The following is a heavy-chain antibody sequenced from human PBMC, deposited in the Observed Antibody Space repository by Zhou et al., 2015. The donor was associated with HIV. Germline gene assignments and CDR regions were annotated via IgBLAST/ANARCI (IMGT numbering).Heavy chain of an antibody. J-gene: IGHJ5*02. CDR1: GGTFSSYA. Sequence: QVQLVQSGAEVKKPGSSVKVSCKASGGTFSSYAISWVRQAPGQGLEWMGGIIPIFGTANYAQKFQGRVTITADKSTSTAYMELSSLRSEDTAVYYCARGAPSTMIVVAGDWFDPWGQGTLVTVSS. CDR2: IIPIFGTA. V-gene: IGHV1-69*06. CDR3: ARGAPSTMIVVAGDWFDP. D-gene: IGHD3-22*01.